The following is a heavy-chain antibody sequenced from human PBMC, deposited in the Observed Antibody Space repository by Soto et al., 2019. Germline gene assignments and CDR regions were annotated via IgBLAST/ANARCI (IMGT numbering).Heavy chain of an antibody. D-gene: IGHD2-2*01. Sequence: GGSLRLSCAASGFTFSSYAMSWVRQAPGKGLEWVSAISGSGGSTYYADSVKGRFTISSDNSKNTLYLQMNSLRAEDTAVYYFAKDRGIPAAISGFDYWGQGTLVTVSS. CDR2: ISGSGGST. CDR3: AKDRGIPAAISGFDY. CDR1: GFTFSSYA. J-gene: IGHJ4*02. V-gene: IGHV3-23*01.